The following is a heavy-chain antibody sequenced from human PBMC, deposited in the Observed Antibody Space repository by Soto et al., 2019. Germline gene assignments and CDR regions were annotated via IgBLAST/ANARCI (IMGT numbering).Heavy chain of an antibody. D-gene: IGHD3-22*01. CDR3: AKDYYYDSSGYYYYYYGVDV. CDR2: VTGRGINT. CDR1: GFTFSSYA. V-gene: IGHV3-23*01. J-gene: IGHJ6*02. Sequence: GGSLRLSCAASGFTFSSYAMSWFRQAPGKGLEWVSAVTGRGINTYYADSVKGRFTISRDNSKNTLYLQMNGLRAEDTALYYCAKDYYYDSSGYYYYYYGVDVWGQGTTVTVSS.